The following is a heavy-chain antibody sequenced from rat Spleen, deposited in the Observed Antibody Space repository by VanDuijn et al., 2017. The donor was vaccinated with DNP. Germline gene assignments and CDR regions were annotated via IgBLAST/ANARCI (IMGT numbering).Heavy chain of an antibody. D-gene: IGHD5-1*01. V-gene: IGHV5-31*01. CDR2: ISYDGGST. CDR1: GFTFNNYW. J-gene: IGHJ3*01. CDR3: ARPWELGFAY. Sequence: EVQLVESGGDLVQPGRSLKLSCVASGFTFNNYWMTWIRQVPGKGLEWVAYISYDGGSTYYGDSVKGRFTISRDNAKSTLYLQMNSLRSEDMATYYCARPWELGFAYWGQGTLVTVSS.